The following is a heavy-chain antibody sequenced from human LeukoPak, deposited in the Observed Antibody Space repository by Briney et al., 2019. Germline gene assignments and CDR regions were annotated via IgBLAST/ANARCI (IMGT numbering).Heavy chain of an antibody. CDR2: IGSSGVDT. CDR3: VKHSGGVYGSSDY. V-gene: IGHV3-23*01. CDR1: GFNFSSYA. J-gene: IGHJ4*02. D-gene: IGHD1-1*01. Sequence: GGSLRLSCAASGFNFSSYAMSWFRQAPGKGLEWVSTIGSSGVDTYYADSVKGRFTISKDSSKTTLQMNSLRAEDTALYYCVKHSGGVYGSSDYWGQGTLVTVSS.